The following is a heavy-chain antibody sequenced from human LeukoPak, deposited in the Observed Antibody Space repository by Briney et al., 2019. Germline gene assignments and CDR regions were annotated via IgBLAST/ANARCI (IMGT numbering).Heavy chain of an antibody. CDR1: GFTFTNYW. D-gene: IGHD2-8*02. V-gene: IGHV3-30-3*01. J-gene: IGHJ4*02. CDR3: ARDLVGGYFDY. CDR2: ISYDGSNK. Sequence: GGSLRLSCAASGFTFTNYWMTWVRQAPGKGLEWVAVISYDGSNKYYADSVKGRFTISRDNSKNTLYLQMNSLRAEDTAVYYCARDLVGGYFDYWGQGTLVTVSS.